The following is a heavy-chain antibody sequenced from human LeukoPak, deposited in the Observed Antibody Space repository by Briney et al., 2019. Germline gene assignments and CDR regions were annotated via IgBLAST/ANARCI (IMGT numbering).Heavy chain of an antibody. J-gene: IGHJ3*02. Sequence: GESLKISCAASGFTFSSYAMSWVRQAPGKGLEWVSAISGSGGSTYYADSVKGRFTISRDNSKNTLYLQMNSLRAEDKAVYYCAKGGGPPDAFDIWGQGTMVTVSS. D-gene: IGHD3-10*01. CDR2: ISGSGGST. V-gene: IGHV3-23*01. CDR1: GFTFSSYA. CDR3: AKGGGPPDAFDI.